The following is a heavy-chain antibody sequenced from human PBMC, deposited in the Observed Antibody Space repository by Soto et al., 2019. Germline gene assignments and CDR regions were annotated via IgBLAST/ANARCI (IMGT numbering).Heavy chain of an antibody. D-gene: IGHD4-17*01. Sequence: SETLSLTCTVSGGSISSGGYYWSWIRQHPGKGLEWIGYIYYSGSTYYNPSLKSRVTISVDTSKNQFSLKLSSVTAADTAVYYCERDPKAPDYGILDWGQGTLVTVSS. V-gene: IGHV4-31*03. J-gene: IGHJ4*02. CDR1: GGSISSGGYY. CDR3: ERDPKAPDYGILD. CDR2: IYYSGST.